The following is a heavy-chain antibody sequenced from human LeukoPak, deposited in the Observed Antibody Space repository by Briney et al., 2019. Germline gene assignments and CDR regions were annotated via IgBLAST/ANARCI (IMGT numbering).Heavy chain of an antibody. CDR2: IYYTGAA. V-gene: IGHV4-59*12. CDR3: ARSAYRGSGSYYNPRNLPKGRWFDP. CDR1: GGSISGYF. D-gene: IGHD3-10*01. Sequence: KPSETLSLTCTVSGGSISGYFWSWIRQPPGEGLQFIGYIYYTGAASYNPSLNGRVTMSVDTSKNQFSLKLSSVTAADTAVYYCARSAYRGSGSYYNPRNLPKGRWFDPWGQGTLVTVSS. J-gene: IGHJ5*02.